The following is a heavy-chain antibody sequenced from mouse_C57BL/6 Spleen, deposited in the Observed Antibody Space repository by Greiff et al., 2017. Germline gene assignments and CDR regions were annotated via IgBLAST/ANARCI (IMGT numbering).Heavy chain of an antibody. CDR2: IDPENGDT. Sequence: VQLQHSGAELVRPGASVKLSCTASGFNIKDDYMHWVKQRPEQGLEWIGWIDPENGDTEYASKFQGKATITADTSSNTAYLQLSSLTSEDTAVYYCTTWGTTVVADAMDYWGQGTSVTVSS. V-gene: IGHV14-4*01. CDR1: GFNIKDDY. J-gene: IGHJ4*01. CDR3: TTWGTTVVADAMDY. D-gene: IGHD1-1*01.